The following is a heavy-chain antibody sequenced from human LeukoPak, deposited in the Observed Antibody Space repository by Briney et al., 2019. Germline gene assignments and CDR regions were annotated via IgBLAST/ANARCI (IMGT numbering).Heavy chain of an antibody. J-gene: IGHJ2*01. Sequence: SETLSLTCTVSGDSISDYYWSWIRQPPGKGLEWIGYIYYSGTTNYNPSLKSRVTISVDTSKKQFSLKLSSVTAADTAVYYCARVRVHGNYWYFDLWGRGTLVTVPS. CDR2: IYYSGTT. D-gene: IGHD4-17*01. CDR3: ARVRVHGNYWYFDL. V-gene: IGHV4-59*01. CDR1: GDSISDYY.